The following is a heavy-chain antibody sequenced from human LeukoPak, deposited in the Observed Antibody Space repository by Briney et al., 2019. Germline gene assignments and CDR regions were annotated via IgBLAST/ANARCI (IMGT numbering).Heavy chain of an antibody. V-gene: IGHV3-23*01. D-gene: IGHD2-21*02. Sequence: PGGSLRLSCAASGFTFSSYAMSWVRQAPGKGLEWVSAISGSGGSTYYADSVKGRFTISRDNFKNTLYLQMNSLRAEDTAVYYCAKRQGHIVVVTAMVGDDYWGQGTLVTVSS. CDR2: ISGSGGST. CDR1: GFTFSSYA. J-gene: IGHJ4*02. CDR3: AKRQGHIVVVTAMVGDDY.